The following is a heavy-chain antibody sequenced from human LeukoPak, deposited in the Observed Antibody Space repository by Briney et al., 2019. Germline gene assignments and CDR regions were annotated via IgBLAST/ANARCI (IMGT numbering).Heavy chain of an antibody. D-gene: IGHD3-10*01. V-gene: IGHV3-30*18. J-gene: IGHJ4*02. CDR1: GFTFSSYG. Sequence: GGSLRLSCAASGFTFSSYGMHWVRQAPGKGPEWVAVISYDGSNKYYADSVKGRFTISRDNSKNTLYLQMNSLRAEDTAVYYCAKGHESGSYYSPDYWGQGTLVTVSS. CDR2: ISYDGSNK. CDR3: AKGHESGSYYSPDY.